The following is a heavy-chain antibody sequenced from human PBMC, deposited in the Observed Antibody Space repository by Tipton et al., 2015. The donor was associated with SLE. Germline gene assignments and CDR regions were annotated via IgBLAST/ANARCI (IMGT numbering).Heavy chain of an antibody. CDR1: GGSVSSSSYY. CDR3: ARRGTGGRSYDY. D-gene: IGHD7-27*01. Sequence: TLSLTCTVSGGSVSSSSYYWGWIRQPPGEGLEWIGTISYGGNTYYNPSLKTPVTISVDTSKNQFSLKLGPVTAADTAVYYCARRGTGGRSYDYWGQGTLVTVSS. CDR2: ISYGGNT. J-gene: IGHJ4*02. V-gene: IGHV4-39*01.